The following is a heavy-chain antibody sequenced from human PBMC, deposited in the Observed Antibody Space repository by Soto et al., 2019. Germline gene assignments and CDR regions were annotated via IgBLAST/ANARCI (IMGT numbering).Heavy chain of an antibody. CDR2: ISTSSRTT. CDR1: GFTFSSYS. V-gene: IGHV3-48*01. CDR3: ARKGVRIYHNYMDV. Sequence: PGGSLRLSCAASGFTFSSYSMNWVRQAPGKGLEWVSYISTSSRTTYYADSVKGRFTISRDNAKNSLYLEMNSLRAEDTAVYYCARKGVRIYHNYMDVWGKGTTVTVSS. J-gene: IGHJ6*03.